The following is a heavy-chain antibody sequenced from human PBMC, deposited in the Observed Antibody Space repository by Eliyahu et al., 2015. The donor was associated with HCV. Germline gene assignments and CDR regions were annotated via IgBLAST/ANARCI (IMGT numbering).Heavy chain of an antibody. CDR3: ARGVYVVVPLGISDY. CDR2: ISSSGSTI. CDR1: GFTXXXYE. Sequence: EVQLVESGGGLVQPGGXLRXSCAASGFTXXXYEMNWVRQAPGKGLEWVSYISSSGSTIYYADSVKGRFTISRDNAKNSLYLQMNSLRAEDTAVYYCARGVYVVVPLGISDYWGQGTLVTVSS. J-gene: IGHJ4*02. D-gene: IGHD2-2*01. V-gene: IGHV3-48*03.